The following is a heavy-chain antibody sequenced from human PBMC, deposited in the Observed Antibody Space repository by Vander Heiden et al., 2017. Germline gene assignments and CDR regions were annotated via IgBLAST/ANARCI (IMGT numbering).Heavy chain of an antibody. J-gene: IGHJ6*02. CDR3: ARDRHSSSWGLRARGYYGMDV. D-gene: IGHD6-13*01. CDR1: GFTFSSYS. CDR2: ISSSSSYI. V-gene: IGHV3-21*01. Sequence: EVQLVESGGGLVKPGGSLRLSCAASGFTFSSYSMNWVRQAPGKGLEWVSSISSSSSYIYYADSVKGRFTISRDNAKNSLYLQMNSLRAEDTAVYYCARDRHSSSWGLRARGYYGMDVWGQGTTVTVSS.